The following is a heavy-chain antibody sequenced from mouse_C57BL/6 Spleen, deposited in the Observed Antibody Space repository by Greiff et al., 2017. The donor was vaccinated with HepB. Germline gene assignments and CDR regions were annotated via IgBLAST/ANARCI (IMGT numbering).Heavy chain of an antibody. CDR2: IHPNSGST. CDR3: ARRSDYDVYAMDY. CDR1: GYTFTSYW. J-gene: IGHJ4*01. V-gene: IGHV1-64*01. D-gene: IGHD2-4*01. Sequence: QVQLQQSGAELVKPGASVKLSCKASGYTFTSYWMHWVKQRPGQGLEWIGMIHPNSGSTNYNEKFKSKATLTVDKSSSTAYMQLSSLTSEDSAVYYCARRSDYDVYAMDYWGQGTSVTVSS.